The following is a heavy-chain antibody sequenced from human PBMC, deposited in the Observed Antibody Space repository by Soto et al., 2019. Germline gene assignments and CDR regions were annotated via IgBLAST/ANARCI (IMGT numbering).Heavy chain of an antibody. J-gene: IGHJ6*02. CDR3: ARYEGLGVNYYYYGMDV. V-gene: IGHV3-33*01. Sequence: QVQLVESGGGVVQPGRSLRLSCAASGFTFSSYGMHWVRQAPGKGLEWVAVIWYDGSNKYYADSVKGRFTISRDNSKNTLYLQLNSLRAEDTAVYYCARYEGLGVNYYYYGMDVWGQGTTVTVSS. CDR1: GFTFSSYG. CDR2: IWYDGSNK. D-gene: IGHD3-10*01.